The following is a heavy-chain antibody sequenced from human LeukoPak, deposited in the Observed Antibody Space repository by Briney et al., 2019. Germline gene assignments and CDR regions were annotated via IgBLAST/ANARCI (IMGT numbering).Heavy chain of an antibody. D-gene: IGHD3-10*01. Sequence: GGSLRLSCAASGFAFRTYSMSWVRQAPGKGLEWLSHISSGSDTIYYADSVKGRFTISRDNAKNSLYLQMNRLRADDTAVYYCARGSSEVLLWFGESPNWGQGTMVTVSS. CDR3: ARGSSEVLLWFGESPN. J-gene: IGHJ3*01. CDR1: GFAFRTYS. CDR2: ISSGSDTI. V-gene: IGHV3-48*01.